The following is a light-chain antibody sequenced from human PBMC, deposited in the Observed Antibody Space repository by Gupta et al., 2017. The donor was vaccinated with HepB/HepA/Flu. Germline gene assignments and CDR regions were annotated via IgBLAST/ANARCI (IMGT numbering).Light chain of an antibody. Sequence: QSALTQPPSASGSPGQSVTISCTGTSSDVGGYNYVSWYQQHPGKAPKLMIYEVSKRPSGVPDRFSGSKSGNTASLTVSGLQAQDEPDYYCSSYAGSNNVVFGGASKLSVL. CDR1: SSDVGGYNY. J-gene: IGLJ2*01. V-gene: IGLV2-8*01. CDR3: SSYAGSNNVV. CDR2: EVS.